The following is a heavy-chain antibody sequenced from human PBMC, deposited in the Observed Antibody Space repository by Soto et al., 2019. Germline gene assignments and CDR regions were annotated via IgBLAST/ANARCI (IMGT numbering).Heavy chain of an antibody. CDR3: AREEGHYDYVWGSYRT. CDR1: GFTFSSYG. V-gene: IGHV3-33*01. D-gene: IGHD3-16*02. CDR2: IWYDGSNK. Sequence: QVQLVESGGGVVQPGRSLRLSCAASGFTFSSYGMHWVRQAPGKGLEWVAVIWYDGSNKYYADSVKGRFTISRDNXKXXLYLQMNSLRAEDTAVYYCAREEGHYDYVWGSYRTWGQGTLVTVSS. J-gene: IGHJ4*02.